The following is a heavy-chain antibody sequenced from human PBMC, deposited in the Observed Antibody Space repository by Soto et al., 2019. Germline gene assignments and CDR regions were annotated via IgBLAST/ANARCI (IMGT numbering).Heavy chain of an antibody. CDR1: GYSFTSYW. Sequence: GESLKISCQGSGYSFTSYWIGWVRQMPGKGLELMGIIYPGDSDTRYSPSFQGQVTISADKSISTAYLQWSSLKASDTAMYYCATGANGGMLVVAPGGGMDVWGQGTTVNVSS. CDR3: ATGANGGMLVVAPGGGMDV. V-gene: IGHV5-51*01. D-gene: IGHD3-22*01. CDR2: IYPGDSDT. J-gene: IGHJ6*02.